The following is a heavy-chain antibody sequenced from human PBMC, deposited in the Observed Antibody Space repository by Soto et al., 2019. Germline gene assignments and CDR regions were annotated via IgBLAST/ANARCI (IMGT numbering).Heavy chain of an antibody. J-gene: IGHJ4*02. CDR2: IVPILGIA. D-gene: IGHD3-22*01. CDR3: ARDRYYYDSSGYPAFDY. Sequence: GASVKVSCKASGYTFTSYGISWVRQAPGQGLEWMGRIVPILGIANYAQKFQGRVTITADKSTSTAYMELSSLRSEDTAVYYCARDRYYYDSSGYPAFDYWGQGTLVTVSS. CDR1: GYTFTSYG. V-gene: IGHV1-69*04.